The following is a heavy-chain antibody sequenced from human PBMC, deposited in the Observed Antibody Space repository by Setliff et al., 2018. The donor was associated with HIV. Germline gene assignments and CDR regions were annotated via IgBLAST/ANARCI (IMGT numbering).Heavy chain of an antibody. CDR1: GYSFSNYG. D-gene: IGHD3-22*01. Sequence: ASVKVSCKASGYSFSNYGISWVRQAPGQGLEWMGWISGYNRNTEYAQNLRGRVTMTRDTSISTAYMELSRLRSDDTAVHYCARVGDRTYFDYWGQGTLVTVSS. CDR3: ARVGDRTYFDY. J-gene: IGHJ4*02. V-gene: IGHV1-18*01. CDR2: ISGYNRNT.